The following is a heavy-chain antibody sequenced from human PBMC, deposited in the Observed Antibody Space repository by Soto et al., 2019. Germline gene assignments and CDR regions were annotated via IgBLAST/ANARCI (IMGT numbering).Heavy chain of an antibody. CDR3: ARVSGNYYYGMDV. Sequence: SETLSLTCAVYGGSFSGYYWTWIRQPPGKGLEWIGEIYHSGSTNYNPSLKSRVTISVDKSKNQFSLKLSSVTAADTAVYYCARVSGNYYYGMDVWGQGTTVTVSS. CDR1: GGSFSGYY. D-gene: IGHD3-10*01. J-gene: IGHJ6*02. V-gene: IGHV4-34*01. CDR2: IYHSGST.